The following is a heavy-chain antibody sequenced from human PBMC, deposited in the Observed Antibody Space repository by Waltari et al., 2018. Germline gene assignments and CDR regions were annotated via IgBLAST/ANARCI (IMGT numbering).Heavy chain of an antibody. D-gene: IGHD3-10*01. CDR1: GFTFSSYA. CDR2: IIPILGIA. J-gene: IGHJ4*02. Sequence: VQLVESGGGLVQPGGSLRLSCAASGFTFSSYAISWVRQAPGQGLEWMGGIIPILGIANYAQKFQGRVTITADKSTSTAYMELSSLRSEDTAVYYCARGISPGGFGYWGQGTLVTVSS. CDR3: ARGISPGGFGY. V-gene: IGHV1-69*09.